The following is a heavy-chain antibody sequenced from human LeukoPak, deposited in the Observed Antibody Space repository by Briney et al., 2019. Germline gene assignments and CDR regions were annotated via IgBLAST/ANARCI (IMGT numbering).Heavy chain of an antibody. D-gene: IGHD2-15*01. J-gene: IGHJ4*02. Sequence: GGSLRLSCSASGFTFSSYAMGWVRQAPGKGLEYVSAISNNGGSTYYVDSVKGRFTISRDNSKNTLYLQMNSLRAEDTAVYYCARDYGSCPGDYWGQGTLVTVSS. CDR1: GFTFSSYA. CDR2: ISNNGGST. V-gene: IGHV3-64*04. CDR3: ARDYGSCPGDY.